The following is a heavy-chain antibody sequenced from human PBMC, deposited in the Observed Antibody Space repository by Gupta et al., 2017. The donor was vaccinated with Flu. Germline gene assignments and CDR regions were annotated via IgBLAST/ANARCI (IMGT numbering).Heavy chain of an antibody. V-gene: IGHV1-2*02. CDR2: INPNSGDT. CDR3: ERDTTHLTTVTPGGNY. CDR1: YY. Sequence: YYIHWGGQAPGQRLGWIVFINPNSGDTHYAQDFQGRVTMNRDTTITTAYMDVTRPTSDDTAMYYCERDTTHLTTVTPGGNYWGQGTLLTVSS. D-gene: IGHD1-26*01. J-gene: IGHJ4*02.